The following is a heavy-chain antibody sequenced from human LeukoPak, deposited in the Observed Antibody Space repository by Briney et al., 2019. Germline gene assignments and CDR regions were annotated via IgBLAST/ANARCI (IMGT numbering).Heavy chain of an antibody. J-gene: IGHJ6*03. V-gene: IGHV3-9*01. CDR3: ARSSPPTYYHFYYYMDV. D-gene: IGHD6-13*01. CDR1: GFTFEDYA. CDR2: INWNSGTI. Sequence: QSGGSLRLSCLASGFTFEDYAMHWVRQVPGKGLEWVSGINWNSGTIDYADSVRGRFTISRDNAKNSLYLQMNNLRSDDTAVYYCARSSPPTYYHFYYYMDVWGKGSTVTVSS.